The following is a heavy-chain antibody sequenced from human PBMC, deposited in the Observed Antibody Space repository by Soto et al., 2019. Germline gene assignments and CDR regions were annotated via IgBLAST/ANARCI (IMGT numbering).Heavy chain of an antibody. CDR1: GGSISSYY. V-gene: IGHV4-59*01. CDR2: IYYSGST. J-gene: IGHJ4*02. CDR3: AATYDSSGYYYTFDY. D-gene: IGHD3-22*01. Sequence: PSETLSLTCTVSGGSISSYYWSWIRQPPGKGLEWIGYIYYSGSTNYNPSLKSRVTISVDTSKNQFSLKLSSVTAADTAVYYCAATYDSSGYYYTFDYWGQGTLVTVSS.